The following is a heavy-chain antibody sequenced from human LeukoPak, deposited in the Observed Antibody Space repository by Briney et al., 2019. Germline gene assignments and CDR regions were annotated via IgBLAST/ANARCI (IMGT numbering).Heavy chain of an antibody. CDR3: ARESGIFDDYGDYLYFDY. CDR2: ISSSSSYI. D-gene: IGHD4-17*01. Sequence: GGSLRLSCAASGFTFSSYSMNWVRQAPGKGLEWVSSISSSSSYIYYADSVKGRFTISRDNAKNSPYLQMNSLRAEDTAVYYCARESGIFDDYGDYLYFDYWGQGTLVTVSS. CDR1: GFTFSSYS. J-gene: IGHJ4*02. V-gene: IGHV3-21*01.